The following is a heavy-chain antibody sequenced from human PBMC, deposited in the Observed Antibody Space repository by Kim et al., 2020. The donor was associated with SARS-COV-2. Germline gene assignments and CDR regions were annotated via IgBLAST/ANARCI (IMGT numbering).Heavy chain of an antibody. CDR2: TYYRSKWYY. D-gene: IGHD3-10*02. CDR3: ARDKDVRCLDY. CDR1: GDTVSSNSAA. V-gene: IGHV6-1*01. J-gene: IGHJ4*02. Sequence: SQTLSLTCAISGDTVSSNSAAWNWIRQYPSRGLEWLGRTYYRSKWYYDYSVSVEIRITINADTSNNQFSLQLNSVTPEDTAVYYWARDKDVRCLDYWGQGTLVTVSS.